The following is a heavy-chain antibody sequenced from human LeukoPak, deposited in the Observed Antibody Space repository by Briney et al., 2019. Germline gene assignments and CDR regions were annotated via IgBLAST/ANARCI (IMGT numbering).Heavy chain of an antibody. CDR2: IYPGDSDT. D-gene: IGHD3-22*01. CDR3: ARAPDNSGYYYFLQH. J-gene: IGHJ1*01. V-gene: IGHV5-51*01. Sequence: GESLKISCKGPGYSFSSYWIAWVRQMPGKGLEWMGIIYPGDSDTKYSPSFQGRVTISADKSISTAYLQWNSLKASDTAMYYCARAPDNSGYYYFLQHWGQGTLVTVSS. CDR1: GYSFSSYW.